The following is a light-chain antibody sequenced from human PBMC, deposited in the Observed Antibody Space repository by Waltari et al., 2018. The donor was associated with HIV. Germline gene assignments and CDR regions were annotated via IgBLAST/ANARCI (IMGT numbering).Light chain of an antibody. CDR2: GNY. CDR3: ASWDASLNGWV. J-gene: IGLJ3*02. V-gene: IGLV1-44*01. Sequence: QSVVTQPPSVSGTPGQTVTISCSGSTSNIGIKTVNWYQHLPGTAPKRLIYGNYQRPSGVPARFSASKSGTSASLAISGLQSEDEADYYGASWDASLNGWVFGGGTKLTVL. CDR1: TSNIGIKT.